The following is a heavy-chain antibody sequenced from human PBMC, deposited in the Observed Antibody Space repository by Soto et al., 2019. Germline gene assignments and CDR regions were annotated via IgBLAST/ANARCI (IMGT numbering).Heavy chain of an antibody. V-gene: IGHV4-59*01. CDR3: ARSHGLY. J-gene: IGHJ4*02. CDR2: ISYSGST. CDR1: GGSISSYY. Sequence: PSETLSLTCTVSGGSISSYYYWTWIRQPPGKGLEWIGYISYSGSTKYNPSLKSRVTISMDSSKNQFSLKLSSVTAADTAVYFCARSHGLYWGQGALVTVSS.